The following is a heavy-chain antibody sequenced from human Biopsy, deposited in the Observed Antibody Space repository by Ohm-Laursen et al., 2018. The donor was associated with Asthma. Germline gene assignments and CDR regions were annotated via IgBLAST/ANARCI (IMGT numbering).Heavy chain of an antibody. CDR1: GFSFSNFA. V-gene: IGHV3-30*06. CDR2: ISKDASTQ. J-gene: IGHJ3*02. D-gene: IGHD1-1*01. CDR3: VRDGTDDAFDI. Sequence: SLRLSCSATGFSFSNFAIHWVRQAPGKGLEWVGVISKDASTQDYADSVKGRFTMARDDSKNTLDLQMNSPREEDTAVYYCVRDGTDDAFDIWGQGTVVSVSS.